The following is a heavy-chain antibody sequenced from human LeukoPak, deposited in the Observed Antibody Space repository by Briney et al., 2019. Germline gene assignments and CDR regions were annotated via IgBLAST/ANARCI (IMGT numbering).Heavy chain of an antibody. V-gene: IGHV5-51*03. Sequence: KPGESLKISCKGSGYNFNNSWIGWVRQMPGKGLEWLGLIYPGDSDTRYSPSFQGQVTISVDRSKTTAYVQWSSLKASDTAIYYCARRWVTEDAYDVWGQGTMVTVSS. J-gene: IGHJ3*01. CDR3: ARRWVTEDAYDV. D-gene: IGHD4-23*01. CDR2: IYPGDSDT. CDR1: GYNFNNSW.